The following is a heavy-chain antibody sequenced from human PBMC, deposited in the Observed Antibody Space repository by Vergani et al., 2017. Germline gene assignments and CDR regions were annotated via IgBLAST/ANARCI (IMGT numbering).Heavy chain of an antibody. CDR2: IIPILGIA. CDR3: ARGLRYCSGGSCYADYYYYGMDV. Sequence: QVQLVQSGAEVQKPGASVKVSCKASGGTFSSYAISWVRQAPGQGLEWMGRIIPILGIANYAQKFQGRVTITADKSTSTAYMELSSLRSEDTAVYYCARGLRYCSGGSCYADYYYYGMDVWGQGTTVTVSS. CDR1: GGTFSSYA. J-gene: IGHJ6*02. D-gene: IGHD2-15*01. V-gene: IGHV1-69*09.